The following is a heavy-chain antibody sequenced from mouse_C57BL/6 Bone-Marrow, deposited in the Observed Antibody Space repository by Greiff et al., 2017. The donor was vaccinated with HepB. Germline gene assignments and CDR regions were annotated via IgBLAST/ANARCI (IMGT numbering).Heavy chain of an antibody. CDR2: IYYSGTI. CDR1: GISITTGNYR. D-gene: IGHD1-1*01. J-gene: IGHJ4*01. V-gene: IGHV3-5*01. Sequence: EVKLVESGPGLVKPSQTVFLTCTVTGISITTGNYRWSWIRQFPGNKLEWIGYIYYSGTITYNPSLTSRTTITRDTPKNQFFLEMNSLTAEDTATYYCARDHGSSYYYAMDYWGQGTSVTVSS. CDR3: ARDHGSSYYYAMDY.